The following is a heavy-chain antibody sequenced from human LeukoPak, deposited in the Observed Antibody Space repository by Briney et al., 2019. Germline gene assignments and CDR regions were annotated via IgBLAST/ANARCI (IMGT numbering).Heavy chain of an antibody. J-gene: IGHJ4*02. CDR3: ARATDRGYDFWSGYYIPRHFDY. D-gene: IGHD3-3*01. Sequence: GGSLRLSCAASGFTFSSYWMSWVRQAPGKGLEWVANIKQDGSEKYYVDSVKGRFTISRDNAKNSLYLQMNRLRAEDTAVYYCARATDRGYDFWSGYYIPRHFDYWGQGTLVTVSS. CDR1: GFTFSSYW. V-gene: IGHV3-7*01. CDR2: IKQDGSEK.